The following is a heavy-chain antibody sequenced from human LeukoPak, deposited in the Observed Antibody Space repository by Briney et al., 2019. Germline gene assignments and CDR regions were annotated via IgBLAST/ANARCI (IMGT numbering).Heavy chain of an antibody. D-gene: IGHD3-10*01. CDR2: IYHSGST. Sequence: PSGTLSLTCAVSGGSISSSNWWSWVRQPPGKGLVWIGEIYHSGSTNYNPSLKSRVTISVDKSKNQFSLKLSSVTAADTAVYYCARDYGSGSYYYYYYYYGMDVWGQGTTVTVSS. CDR1: GGSISSSNW. V-gene: IGHV4-4*02. CDR3: ARDYGSGSYYYYYYYYGMDV. J-gene: IGHJ6*02.